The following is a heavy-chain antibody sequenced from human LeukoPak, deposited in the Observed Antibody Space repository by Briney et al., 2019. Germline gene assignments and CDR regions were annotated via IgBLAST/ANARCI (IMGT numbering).Heavy chain of an antibody. CDR1: GGSISSYY. V-gene: IGHV4-59*01. J-gene: IGHJ4*02. Sequence: SETLSLTCTVSGGSISSYYWTWIRQPPGKGLEWIGYIYYSGTTNYNPSLKSRVTISVDTSKNQFSLKLSSVTAADTAVYYCARGVYIAAAQYGYWGQGTLVTVSS. CDR2: IYYSGTT. D-gene: IGHD6-13*01. CDR3: ARGVYIAAAQYGY.